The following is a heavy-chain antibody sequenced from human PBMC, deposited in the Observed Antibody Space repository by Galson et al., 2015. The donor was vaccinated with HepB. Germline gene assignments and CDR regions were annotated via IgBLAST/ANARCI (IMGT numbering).Heavy chain of an antibody. V-gene: IGHV3-23*01. Sequence: SLRLSCAASGFTFSTYAMSWVRQAPGKGLEWVSGISGIDGSTYYADSLKGRFTISRGNSKNTLFLQMNSLRADDTAVYYCARQLAIDYWGQGTLVTVSS. CDR3: ARQLAIDY. J-gene: IGHJ4*02. CDR1: GFTFSTYA. CDR2: ISGIDGST. D-gene: IGHD5-12*01.